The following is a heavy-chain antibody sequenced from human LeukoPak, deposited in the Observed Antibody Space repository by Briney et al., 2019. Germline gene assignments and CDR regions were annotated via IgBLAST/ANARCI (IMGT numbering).Heavy chain of an antibody. CDR1: GFTFSSYG. Sequence: PGGSLRLSCAASGFTFSSYGMNWVRQAPGKGLEWVSYISFSGGTIFYADSVKGRFTISRDNAKNSLYLQMNSLRAEDTAVYYCARSFYLFGRGTLVTVSS. J-gene: IGHJ2*01. CDR3: ARSFYL. CDR2: ISFSGGTI. V-gene: IGHV3-48*03.